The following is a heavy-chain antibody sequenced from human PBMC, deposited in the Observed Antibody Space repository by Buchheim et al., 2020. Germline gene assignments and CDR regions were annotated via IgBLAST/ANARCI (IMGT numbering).Heavy chain of an antibody. V-gene: IGHV4-59*01. D-gene: IGHD3-10*01. CDR1: GGSISSYY. CDR2: IYYSGST. Sequence: QVQLQESGPGLVKPSETLSLTCTVSGGSISSYYWSWIRQPPGKGLEWIGYIYYSGSTNYNPSLKSRVTISVDTSKNQFSLKLSSVTAADTAVYYCARAPIRRGSWYFDLWGRGTL. J-gene: IGHJ2*01. CDR3: ARAPIRRGSWYFDL.